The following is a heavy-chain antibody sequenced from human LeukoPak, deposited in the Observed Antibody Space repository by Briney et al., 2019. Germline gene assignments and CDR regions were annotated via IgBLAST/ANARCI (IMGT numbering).Heavy chain of an antibody. D-gene: IGHD3-22*01. CDR3: AKDDYYDTSGYRD. V-gene: IGHV3-48*03. J-gene: IGHJ4*02. Sequence: GGSLRLSCAASGFTFSSYEMNWVRQAPGKGLDWVSYISTSGSTIYYADSVKGRFTISRDNAKNSLYLQMNSLRAEDTAVYYCAKDDYYDTSGYRDWGQGTLVTVSS. CDR1: GFTFSSYE. CDR2: ISTSGSTI.